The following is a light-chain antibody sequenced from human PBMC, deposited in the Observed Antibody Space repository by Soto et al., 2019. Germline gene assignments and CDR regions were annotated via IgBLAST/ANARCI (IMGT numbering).Light chain of an antibody. Sequence: DIAMTQSPSSLSASVGDRVTITCRASQGIDRSVAWYQQKPGKAPKLLIYGASTLQSGVPSRFSGSGSGTDFILTINTLQPEDVATYYCQKYNKAPWTFGQGTKV. CDR2: GAS. CDR1: QGIDRS. J-gene: IGKJ1*01. V-gene: IGKV1-27*01. CDR3: QKYNKAPWT.